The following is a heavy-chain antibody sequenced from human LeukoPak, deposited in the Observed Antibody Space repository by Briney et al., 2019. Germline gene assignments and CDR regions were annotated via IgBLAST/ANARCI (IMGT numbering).Heavy chain of an antibody. CDR3: ARDLSYCSSTSCYGYIDV. CDR2: IYYSGST. CDR1: LGSIIVFH. Sequence: PSETPSVTPIEPLGSIIVFHWCSIRPTPGEGLWWGGYIYYSGSTDDNPSLNSRITISLDTSKKQFSLKMSSVTAADTAVYYCARDLSYCSSTSCYGYIDVWGKGTTVTVSS. D-gene: IGHD2-2*01. V-gene: IGHV4-59*01. J-gene: IGHJ6*03.